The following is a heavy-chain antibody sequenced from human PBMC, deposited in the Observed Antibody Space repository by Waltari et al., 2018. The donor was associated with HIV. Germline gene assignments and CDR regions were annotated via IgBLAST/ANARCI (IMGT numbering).Heavy chain of an antibody. J-gene: IGHJ4*02. CDR1: GFPFSTYA. CDR3: ARGGAGIAVAATYY. Sequence: QVQLVESGGGVVQPGRSLRLSCAASGFPFSTYAMHWVRQAPGTGLGGVAVVSDEGSNKYYGDSVKGRFTISRDNSKNTLYLQMNSLRAEDTAVYYCARGGAGIAVAATYYWGQGILVTVSS. CDR2: VSDEGSNK. D-gene: IGHD6-19*01. V-gene: IGHV3-30*03.